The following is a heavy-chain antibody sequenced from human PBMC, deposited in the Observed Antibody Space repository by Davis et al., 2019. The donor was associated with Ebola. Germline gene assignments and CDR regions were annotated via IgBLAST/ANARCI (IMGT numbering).Heavy chain of an antibody. CDR1: GFTFSSYS. CDR3: ARGPRLRFLEWRETSMYGMDV. J-gene: IGHJ6*02. CDR2: ISTSSSYI. Sequence: PGGSLRLSCAASGFTFSSYSMNWVRQAPGKGLEWVSSISTSSSYIYYADSVRGRFTISRDNAKNSLYLQMNSLRAEDAAVYYCARGPRLRFLEWRETSMYGMDVWGQGTTVTVSS. V-gene: IGHV3-21*01. D-gene: IGHD3-3*01.